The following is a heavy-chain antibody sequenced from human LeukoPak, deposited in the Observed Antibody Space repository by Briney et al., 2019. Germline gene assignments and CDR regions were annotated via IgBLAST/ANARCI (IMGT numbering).Heavy chain of an antibody. J-gene: IGHJ4*02. CDR2: ISTYTGNA. CDR1: DYTFTSYG. V-gene: IGHV1-18*01. D-gene: IGHD3-22*01. CDR3: ARDLLRYDSSGYGH. Sequence: ASVKVSCKASDYTFTSYGISWVRRAPGQGLEWMGWISTYTGNASYPQKLQGRVTMTTDTSTSTSYMELRSLRSDDTAVYYCARDLLRYDSSGYGHWGQGTLVTVSS.